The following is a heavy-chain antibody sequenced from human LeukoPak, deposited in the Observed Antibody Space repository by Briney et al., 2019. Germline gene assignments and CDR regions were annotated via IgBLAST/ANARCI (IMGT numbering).Heavy chain of an antibody. CDR2: ISGSGGTT. D-gene: IGHD3-10*01. CDR3: AKLSTFGDLSRVRFDP. CDR1: GFTFRTYA. V-gene: IGHV3-23*01. Sequence: GGALRLSCAVSGFTFRTYAMSWVRQAPGKGLEWVSAISGSGGTTYYADSVKGRFTISRDNSKNTLYLQMNSLRAEDTAVFYCAKLSTFGDLSRVRFDPWGQGTLVTVSS. J-gene: IGHJ5*02.